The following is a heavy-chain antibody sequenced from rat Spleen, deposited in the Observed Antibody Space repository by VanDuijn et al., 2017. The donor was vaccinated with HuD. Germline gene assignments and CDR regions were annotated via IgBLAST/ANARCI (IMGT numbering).Heavy chain of an antibody. V-gene: IGHV5-29*01. CDR2: IIYDGSRT. CDR1: GFTFSNYG. J-gene: IGHJ2*01. D-gene: IGHD1-12*02. Sequence: EVQLVESGGGLVQPGGSLKLSCAASGFTFSNYGMAWVRQTPTKGLEWVASIIYDGSRTYYGDSVKGRFTISRDNAKSSLYLQMDSLRSEDTATYYCARHGRIYYYDGSYYYFDYWGQGVMVTVSS. CDR3: ARHGRIYYYDGSYYYFDY.